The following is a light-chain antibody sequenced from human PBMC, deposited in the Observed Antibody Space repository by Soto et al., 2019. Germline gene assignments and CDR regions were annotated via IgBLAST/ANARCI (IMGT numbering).Light chain of an antibody. CDR2: GAS. V-gene: IGKV3-20*01. Sequence: IVLTQSPATLSSSPGERATLSCRASQSVSSSYLAWYQQKPGQAPRLLIYGASSRATGIPDRFSGGGSGTDFTLTISRLEPEDFAVYYCQQYGSSPYTFGQGTRLEIK. J-gene: IGKJ5*01. CDR3: QQYGSSPYT. CDR1: QSVSSSY.